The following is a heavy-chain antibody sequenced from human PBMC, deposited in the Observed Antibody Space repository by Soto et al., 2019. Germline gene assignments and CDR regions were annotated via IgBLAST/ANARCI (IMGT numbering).Heavy chain of an antibody. J-gene: IGHJ4*02. Sequence: QVQLVQSGAEVKKPGASVKVSCKASGYTFTSYDINWVRQATGQGLEWMGWMNPNSGNTGYAQKFKGRVTMTRNTSINTAYMELSSMRSEDTAVYYCAGQYYDILTGYYRFDYWGQGTLVTVSS. V-gene: IGHV1-8*01. CDR1: GYTFTSYD. CDR2: MNPNSGNT. D-gene: IGHD3-9*01. CDR3: AGQYYDILTGYYRFDY.